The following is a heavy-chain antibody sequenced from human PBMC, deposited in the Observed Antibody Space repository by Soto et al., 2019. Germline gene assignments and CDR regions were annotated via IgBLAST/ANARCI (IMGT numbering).Heavy chain of an antibody. CDR2: IWNDGTTT. CDR3: XXXXGHYDFDY. J-gene: IGHJ4*02. V-gene: IGHV3-33*01. Sequence: LVESGGGAAQPGRSLRLSCETSGFTFSHCGMHWVRQAPGKGLEWVGMIWNDGTTTQFKDSVKGRFTISRDNSKNTXXXXXXXXXXXXXXVXXXXXXXGHYDFDYWGRGTLVTVSS. CDR1: GFTFSHCG. D-gene: IGHD3-3*01.